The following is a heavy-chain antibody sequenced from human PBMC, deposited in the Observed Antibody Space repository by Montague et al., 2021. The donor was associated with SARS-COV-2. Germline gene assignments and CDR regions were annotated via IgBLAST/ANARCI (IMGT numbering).Heavy chain of an antibody. V-gene: IGHV4-59*01. CDR2: IDYSGST. CDR1: GGSISSYY. D-gene: IGHD2-15*01. CDR3: ARAGGGSSYNYYGLDV. Sequence: SETLSLTCTVSGGSISSYYWSWIRQPPGKGLEWIGYIDYSGSTNYNPSLKSRVTISVDTSKNQFSLKLSSVTAADTAVYYCARAGGGSSYNYYGLDVWGQGTTVTVSS. J-gene: IGHJ6*02.